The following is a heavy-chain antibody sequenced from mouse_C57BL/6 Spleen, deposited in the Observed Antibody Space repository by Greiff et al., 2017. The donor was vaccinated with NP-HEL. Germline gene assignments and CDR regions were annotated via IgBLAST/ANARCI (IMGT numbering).Heavy chain of an antibody. Sequence: QVQLQQSGAELAKPGASVKLSCKASGYTFTSYWMHWVKQRPGQGLEWIGYINPSSGYTKYNQKFKDKATLTAAKSSSTAYMQLSSLTYEDSAVYYCATEDLDSSGPFDYWGQGTTLTVSS. CDR3: ATEDLDSSGPFDY. J-gene: IGHJ2*01. CDR1: GYTFTSYW. CDR2: INPSSGYT. D-gene: IGHD3-2*02. V-gene: IGHV1-7*01.